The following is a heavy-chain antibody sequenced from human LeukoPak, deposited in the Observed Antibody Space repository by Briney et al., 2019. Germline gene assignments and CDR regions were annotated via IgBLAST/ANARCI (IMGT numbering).Heavy chain of an antibody. CDR3: ARGQKGAPIYYFDY. CDR2: INHSGST. J-gene: IGHJ4*02. D-gene: IGHD2-21*01. V-gene: IGHV4-34*01. Sequence: SETLSLTCAVYGGSFSGYYWSWIRQPPGKGLEWIGEINHSGSTNYNPSLKSRVTISVDTSKNQFSLKLSSVTAADTAVYYCARGQKGAPIYYFDYWGQGTLVTVSS. CDR1: GGSFSGYY.